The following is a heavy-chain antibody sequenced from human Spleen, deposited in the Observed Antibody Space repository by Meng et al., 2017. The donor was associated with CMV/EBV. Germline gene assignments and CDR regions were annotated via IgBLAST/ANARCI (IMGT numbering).Heavy chain of an antibody. J-gene: IGHJ6*02. V-gene: IGHV4-38-2*02. CDR1: GYYISSGNY. D-gene: IGHD3-9*01. Sequence: SETLSLTCTVSGYYISSGNYWGWIRQPPGKGLEWIGSIYYSGSTYYNPSLKSRVTISVDTSKNQFSLKLSSVTAADTAVYYCARDSQYYDILTGYYYYYGMDVWGQGTTVTVSS. CDR3: ARDSQYYDILTGYYYYYGMDV. CDR2: IYYSGST.